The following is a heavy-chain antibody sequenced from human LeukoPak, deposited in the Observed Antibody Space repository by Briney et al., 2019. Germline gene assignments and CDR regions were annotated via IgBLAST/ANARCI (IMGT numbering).Heavy chain of an antibody. CDR3: ARGGHGYGYYYYGMDV. V-gene: IGHV4-59*11. Sequence: RASETLSLTCIVSGDSITNHYWSLIRRPPGKGLEWIGYIYYNGIINYNPSLKSRVTISVDTSRNQFSLKLTSVTAADTAVYYCARGGHGYGYYYYGMDVWGQGTTVTVSS. D-gene: IGHD5-18*01. CDR2: IYYNGII. J-gene: IGHJ6*02. CDR1: GDSITNHY.